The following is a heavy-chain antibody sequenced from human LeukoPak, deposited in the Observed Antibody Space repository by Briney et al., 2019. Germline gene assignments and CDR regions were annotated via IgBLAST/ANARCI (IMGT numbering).Heavy chain of an antibody. J-gene: IGHJ2*01. D-gene: IGHD6-19*01. CDR1: GGSISSSSYY. Sequence: SETLSLTCTVSGGSISSSSYYWGWIRQPPGKGLEWIGSIYYTGSTYYNPSLRSRVTISVDTSNNHFSLELTSVTATDTAVYYCARPPEGSSGHWYFDLWGRGTLVTVSS. CDR2: IYYTGST. CDR3: ARPPEGSSGHWYFDL. V-gene: IGHV4-39*02.